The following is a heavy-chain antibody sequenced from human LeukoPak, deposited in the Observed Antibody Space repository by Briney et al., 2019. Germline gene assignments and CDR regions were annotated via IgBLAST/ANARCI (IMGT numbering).Heavy chain of an antibody. V-gene: IGHV1-18*04. Sequence: ASVKVSCKASGYTFTSYGINWVRQAPGQGLEWMGWISAYNDNTNYTQKPQGRVTMTTDTSTSTAYMELRSLRSDDTAVYYCARGLLGDYGMDVWGKGTTVTVSS. CDR3: ARGLLGDYGMDV. D-gene: IGHD5-18*01. CDR2: ISAYNDNT. CDR1: GYTFTSYG. J-gene: IGHJ6*04.